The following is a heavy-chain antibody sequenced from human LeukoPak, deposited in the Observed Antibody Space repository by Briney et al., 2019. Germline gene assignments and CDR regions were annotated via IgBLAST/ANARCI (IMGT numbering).Heavy chain of an antibody. J-gene: IGHJ4*02. CDR3: ARIAAAAPRGYFDY. Sequence: ASVKVSCKASGYTFTGYYMHWVRQAPGQGLEWMGWIDPNSGGTNYAQKFQGRVTMTRDTSISTAYMELSRLRSDDTAVYYCARIAAAAPRGYFDYWGQGTLVTVSS. D-gene: IGHD6-13*01. CDR1: GYTFTGYY. CDR2: IDPNSGGT. V-gene: IGHV1-2*02.